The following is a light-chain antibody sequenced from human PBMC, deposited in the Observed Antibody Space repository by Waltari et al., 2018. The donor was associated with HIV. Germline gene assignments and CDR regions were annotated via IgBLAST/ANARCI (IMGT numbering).Light chain of an antibody. J-gene: IGKJ2*01. V-gene: IGKV3-20*01. CDR3: QQYGGSPYT. Sequence: DIVLTQSPGTLSLSPGERATLSCRARQSVSSNWLAWYQHKPGQAPRLLIYGASSRATGIPDRFSGSGSGTDFTLTISRLEPEDFAVYYCQQYGGSPYTFGQGTKLEIK. CDR2: GAS. CDR1: QSVSSNW.